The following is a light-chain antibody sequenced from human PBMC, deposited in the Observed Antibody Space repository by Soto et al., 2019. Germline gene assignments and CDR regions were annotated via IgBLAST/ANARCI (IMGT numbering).Light chain of an antibody. CDR2: AAS. CDR3: QQSYRTPHT. Sequence: DIPMTQSPSSLSASVGDRVTITCRASQGVSAYLLWYRQRQGRAPELLIYAASNLKSGVPSRFSGSGSGTNFTLTITNLQPEDFGTYYCQQSYRTPHTFGQGTKLETK. J-gene: IGKJ2*01. V-gene: IGKV1-39*01. CDR1: QGVSAY.